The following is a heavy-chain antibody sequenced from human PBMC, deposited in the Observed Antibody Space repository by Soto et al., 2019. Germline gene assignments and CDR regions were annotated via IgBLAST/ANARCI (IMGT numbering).Heavy chain of an antibody. CDR1: GVSSTSFY. CDR2: IFDNGDV. CDR3: ARGWGSKWYYFDS. V-gene: IGHV4-59*01. Sequence: QVRLQESGPGLVRPSETLSLTCTVSGVSSTSFYWSWIRQSPGKGLEWIGYIFDNGDVKYNPSLMSRLTMSIDMSKNEFSLRLKSVTAADTAMYYCARGWGSKWYYFDSWGEETLVTVSS. D-gene: IGHD3-16*01. J-gene: IGHJ4*02.